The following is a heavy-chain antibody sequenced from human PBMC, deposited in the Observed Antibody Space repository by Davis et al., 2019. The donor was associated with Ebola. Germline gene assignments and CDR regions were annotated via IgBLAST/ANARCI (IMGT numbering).Heavy chain of an antibody. CDR1: GFIFSSYG. D-gene: IGHD4-17*01. V-gene: IGHV3-30*03. Sequence: GESLKISCAASGFIFSSYGMHWVRQAPGKGLEWVAVISYEGSNKYYADSVKGRFTTSRDNAKSTLYLQMNSLTAEDTAVYYCVRTTYGAPEYWGQGTLVTVSS. J-gene: IGHJ4*02. CDR3: VRTTYGAPEY. CDR2: ISYEGSNK.